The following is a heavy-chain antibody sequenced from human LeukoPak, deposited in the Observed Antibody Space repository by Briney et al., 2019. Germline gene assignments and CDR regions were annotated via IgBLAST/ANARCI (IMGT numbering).Heavy chain of an antibody. J-gene: IGHJ4*02. D-gene: IGHD2-21*02. CDR1: GGSISHYY. CDR3: ARDPGDYPPYYFDY. Sequence: SETLSLTCTVSGGSISHYYWSWIRQPAGKGLEWIGRIYTSGSTNYNPSLKSRVTMSVDTSKNQFSLKLTSVTAADTAVYYCARDPGDYPPYYFDYWGQGTLVTVSS. CDR2: IYTSGST. V-gene: IGHV4-4*07.